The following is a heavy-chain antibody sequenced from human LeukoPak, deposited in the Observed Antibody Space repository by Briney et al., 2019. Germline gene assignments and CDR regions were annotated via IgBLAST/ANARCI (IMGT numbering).Heavy chain of an antibody. CDR3: ARNLGSSSSGILHY. CDR2: IYWDDDK. Sequence: SGPTLVNPTQTLTLTCTFSGFSLSTSGVGVGWIRQPPGKALEWLALIYWDDDKRYSTSLKTRLTISKDTSKNQVVLTMTNMDPVDTATYYCARNLGSSSSGILHYWGQGTLVTVSS. J-gene: IGHJ4*02. V-gene: IGHV2-5*02. D-gene: IGHD6-6*01. CDR1: GFSLSTSGVG.